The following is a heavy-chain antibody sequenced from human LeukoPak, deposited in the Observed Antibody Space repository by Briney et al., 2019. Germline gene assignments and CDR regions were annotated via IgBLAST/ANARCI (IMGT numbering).Heavy chain of an antibody. CDR2: ISSSGSTI. D-gene: IGHD1-7*01. J-gene: IGHJ3*02. CDR3: AGLDTGITGTTLVDI. CDR1: GFTFSDYY. V-gene: IGHV3-11*04. Sequence: PGGSLRLSCAASGFTFSDYYMSWIRQAPGKGLEWVSYISSSGSTIYYADSVKGRFTISRDNAKNSLYLQMNSLRAEDTAVYYCAGLDTGITGTTLVDIWGQGTMVTVSS.